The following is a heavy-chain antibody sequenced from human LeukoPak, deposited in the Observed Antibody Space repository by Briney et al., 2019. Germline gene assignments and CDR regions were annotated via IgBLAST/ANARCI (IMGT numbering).Heavy chain of an antibody. J-gene: IGHJ6*03. D-gene: IGHD3-3*01. CDR1: GFTFSSYS. Sequence: GGSLRLSCAASGFTFSSYSMNWVRRAPGKGLEWVSSISSSSSYIYYADSVKGRFTISRDNAKNSLYLQMNSLRAEDTAVYYCARAIFGVVIGCMDVWGKGTTVTVSS. CDR3: ARAIFGVVIGCMDV. V-gene: IGHV3-21*01. CDR2: ISSSSSYI.